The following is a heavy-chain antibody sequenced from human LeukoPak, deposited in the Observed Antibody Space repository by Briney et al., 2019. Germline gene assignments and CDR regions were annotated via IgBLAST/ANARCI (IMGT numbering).Heavy chain of an antibody. Sequence: TGGSLRLSCAASGFTFEDYNMHWVRQVPGKGLEWVSLISWDGRSTYYADSVKGRFTISRDNSKNSLYLQMNSLRAEDTALYYCVRGSTISMVYWGQGTLVTVSS. V-gene: IGHV3-43*01. J-gene: IGHJ4*02. CDR3: VRGSTISMVY. CDR1: GFTFEDYN. D-gene: IGHD5-24*01. CDR2: ISWDGRST.